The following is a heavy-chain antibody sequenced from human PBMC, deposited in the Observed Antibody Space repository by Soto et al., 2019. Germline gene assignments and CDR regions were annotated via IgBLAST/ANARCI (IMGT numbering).Heavy chain of an antibody. J-gene: IGHJ4*02. CDR2: ISYDGSDK. CDR3: ARDYYKYYDSSGYYRSPAY. Sequence: GGSLRLSCAASGFTFSSYAMHWVRQAPGKGLDWVALISYDGSDKDYADSVKGRFTISRDNSRNTLFLQMNSLRAEDTAVYYCARDYYKYYDSSGYYRSPAYWGQGTLVTVSS. CDR1: GFTFSSYA. V-gene: IGHV3-30-3*01. D-gene: IGHD3-22*01.